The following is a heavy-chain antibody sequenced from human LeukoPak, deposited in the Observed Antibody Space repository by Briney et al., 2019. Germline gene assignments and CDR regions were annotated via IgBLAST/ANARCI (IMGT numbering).Heavy chain of an antibody. V-gene: IGHV3-7*01. Sequence: GGSLRLSCAASGFSFSYFWMSWVRQAPGKGLEWVANIKQDGSEKYYVDSVKGRFTITRDNAKKSLYLQMNSLRAEDTAVYYCARDAEVGTLFGVLSRYNWFDPWGQGALVTVSS. J-gene: IGHJ5*02. CDR2: IKQDGSEK. D-gene: IGHD3-3*01. CDR1: GFSFSYFW. CDR3: ARDAEVGTLFGVLSRYNWFDP.